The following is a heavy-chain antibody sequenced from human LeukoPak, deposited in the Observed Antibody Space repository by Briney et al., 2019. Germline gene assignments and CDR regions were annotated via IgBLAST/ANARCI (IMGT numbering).Heavy chain of an antibody. J-gene: IGHJ4*02. CDR1: VGSSRTYG. V-gene: IGHV3-30*18. Sequence: GGSLRLSCAPPVGSSRTYGMRWGPQAPGKGLEWVAVISDDGNDKYYANSVKGRFTISRDNSKNTLCLQMDSLTAADTAIYYCAKAYSPSRIAFVLGVDYWGQGTLVRVST. CDR3: AKAYSPSRIAFVLGVDY. CDR2: ISDDGNDK. D-gene: IGHD3-3*02.